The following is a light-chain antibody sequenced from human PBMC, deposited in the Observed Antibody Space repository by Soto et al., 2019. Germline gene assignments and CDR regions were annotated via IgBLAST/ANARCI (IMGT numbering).Light chain of an antibody. CDR3: QQRTEWPPT. J-gene: IGKJ1*01. V-gene: IGKV3-11*01. CDR2: DAS. CDR1: QSVSTY. Sequence: EIVLTQSPATLALSPGERATLSCRASQSVSTYLAWYQQKPGQAPRLLIYDASNRATGIPARFSCSGSGTDFTLAISSLEPEDFEVYYCQQRTEWPPTFGQGTKVEIK.